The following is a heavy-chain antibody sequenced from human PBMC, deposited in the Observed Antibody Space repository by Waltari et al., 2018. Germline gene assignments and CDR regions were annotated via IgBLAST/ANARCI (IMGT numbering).Heavy chain of an antibody. J-gene: IGHJ5*02. Sequence: QVQLQESGPGLVKPSATLSLTCAVSGYSISSGYYWGWLRRPPGKGLELIGSIYHSESTYYNPSLKSRVTISVDTSKNQFSLKLSSVTAADTAVYYCARQGVIITSPWFDPWGQGTLVTVSS. D-gene: IGHD3-10*01. CDR1: GYSISSGYY. V-gene: IGHV4-38-2*01. CDR3: ARQGVIITSPWFDP. CDR2: IYHSEST.